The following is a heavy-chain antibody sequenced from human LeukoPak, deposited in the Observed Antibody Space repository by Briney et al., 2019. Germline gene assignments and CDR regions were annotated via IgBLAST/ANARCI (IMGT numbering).Heavy chain of an antibody. Sequence: ASVKVSCKASGYTFTSYDINWVRQATGQGLEWMGWMNPNSGNTGYAQKFQGRVTITRNTSISTAYMELSRLRSEDTAVYYCARGPRVAASPFDYWGQGTLVTVSS. CDR3: ARGPRVAASPFDY. CDR2: MNPNSGNT. D-gene: IGHD2-15*01. CDR1: GYTFTSYD. J-gene: IGHJ4*02. V-gene: IGHV1-8*03.